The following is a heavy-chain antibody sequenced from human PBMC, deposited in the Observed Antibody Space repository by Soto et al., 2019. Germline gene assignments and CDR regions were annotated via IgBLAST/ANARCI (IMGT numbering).Heavy chain of an antibody. Sequence: SGPTLVNPTQTLTLTCTFSGFSLSTSGMCVSWIRHIPGKALEWLTLIDWDDDKYYSTSLKTRLTISKDTSKNQVVLTMTNMDPVDTATYYCARIRRVATIGDMRYSYGPYYYYGMDVWGQGTTVTLSS. CDR2: IDWDDDK. V-gene: IGHV2-70*01. D-gene: IGHD5-12*01. J-gene: IGHJ6*02. CDR1: GFSLSTSGMC. CDR3: ARIRRVATIGDMRYSYGPYYYYGMDV.